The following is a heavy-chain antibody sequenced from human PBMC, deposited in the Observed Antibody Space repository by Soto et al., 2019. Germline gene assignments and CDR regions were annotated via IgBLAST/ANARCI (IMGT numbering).Heavy chain of an antibody. CDR2: ISDGGGDT. D-gene: IGHD6-25*01. V-gene: IGHV3-23*01. Sequence: EVQLLESGGGLVQPGGSLRLSCAASGFTFSSYAMTWVRQAPGKGLEWVSAISDGGGDTYYADSVKGRFTISRDNSKNTLYLQMNSLRAEDTAVYYCAIGERGGPAASLDYWGQGTLVTASS. CDR1: GFTFSSYA. CDR3: AIGERGGPAASLDY. J-gene: IGHJ4*02.